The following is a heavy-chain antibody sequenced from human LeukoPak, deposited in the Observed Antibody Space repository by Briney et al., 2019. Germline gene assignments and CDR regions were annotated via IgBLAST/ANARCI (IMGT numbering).Heavy chain of an antibody. D-gene: IGHD2-15*01. CDR3: AKEYCSGGSCHSRSPKSGKHGAFDI. J-gene: IGHJ3*02. CDR2: ITGSGGST. V-gene: IGHV3-23*01. CDR1: GFTFSSYG. Sequence: GGSLRLSCAASGFTFSSYGMSWVRQAPGKGLEWVSTITGSGGSTYYADSVKGRFTISRDNSKNTLYVQMNSLRAEDTAVYYCAKEYCSGGSCHSRSPKSGKHGAFDIWGQGTMVTVSS.